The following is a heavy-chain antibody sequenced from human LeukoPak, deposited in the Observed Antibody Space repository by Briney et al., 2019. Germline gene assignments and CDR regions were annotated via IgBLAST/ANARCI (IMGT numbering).Heavy chain of an antibody. V-gene: IGHV1-46*01. D-gene: IGHD6-13*01. Sequence: GASVKVSCKASGYTFTSYYMHWVRQAPGQGLEWMGIINLSGGSTSYAQKFQGRVTTTRDTSTSTVYMELSSLRSEDAAVYYCARDGEAAAGTFYYYYMDVWGKGTTVTISS. CDR2: INLSGGST. CDR3: ARDGEAAAGTFYYYYMDV. J-gene: IGHJ6*03. CDR1: GYTFTSYY.